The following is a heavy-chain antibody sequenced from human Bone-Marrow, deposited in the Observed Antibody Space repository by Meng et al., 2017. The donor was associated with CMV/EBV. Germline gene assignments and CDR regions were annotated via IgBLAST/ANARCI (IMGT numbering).Heavy chain of an antibody. CDR1: GFTFSSYA. J-gene: IGHJ6*02. V-gene: IGHV3-23*03. CDR3: AKDQWARRIGSYGMDV. CDR2: IYSGGSST. D-gene: IGHD1-26*01. Sequence: GGSLRLSCAASGFTFSSYAMSWVRQAPGKGLEWVSVIYSGGSSTYYADSVKGRFTISRDNSKNTLYLQMNSLRAEDTAVYYCAKDQWARRIGSYGMDVCGQGTTVTVSS.